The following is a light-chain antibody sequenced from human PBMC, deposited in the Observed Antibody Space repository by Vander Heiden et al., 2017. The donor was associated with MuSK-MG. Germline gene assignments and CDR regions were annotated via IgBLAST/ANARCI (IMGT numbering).Light chain of an antibody. Sequence: DIVMTQPPDSLAASLGESATINRKCSQSVLYSSNNKNYLAWYQQKPGQPPKLLIYWASSRESGVPDRFSGSGSGTDFTLTISSLQAEDVAVYYCQQYYSTPLTFGGGTKVEIK. CDR1: QSVLYSSNNKNY. V-gene: IGKV4-1*01. CDR2: WAS. CDR3: QQYYSTPLT. J-gene: IGKJ4*01.